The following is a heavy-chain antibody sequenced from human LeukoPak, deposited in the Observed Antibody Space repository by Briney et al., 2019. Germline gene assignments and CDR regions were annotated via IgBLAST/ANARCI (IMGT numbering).Heavy chain of an antibody. J-gene: IGHJ3*02. CDR3: ARYRGDAFDI. CDR2: IKEDGSEK. CDR1: GFSFSAYW. D-gene: IGHD3-16*02. Sequence: GGSLRLSCAASGFSFSAYWMTWVRQAPGKGLEWVANIKEDGSEKYYVDSVKGRLTISRDNAKNSLYLQMNTLRAGDTAVYYCARYRGDAFDIWGQGTMVTVSS. V-gene: IGHV3-7*04.